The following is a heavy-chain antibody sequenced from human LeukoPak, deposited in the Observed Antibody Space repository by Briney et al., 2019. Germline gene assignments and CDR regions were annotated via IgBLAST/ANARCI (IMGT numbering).Heavy chain of an antibody. Sequence: GGSLRLFCAASGFTFTNAWLTWVRHPPGKGLEWVVRIKSKTDGGTTDYAAAVKAIFTISRDESKHKMYLQMNSLKTEDTAVYYCTTAPYYYISGGDYWGQGTLVTVSS. CDR3: TTAPYYYISGGDY. V-gene: IGHV3-15*01. CDR1: GFTFTNAW. CDR2: IKSKTDGGTT. D-gene: IGHD3-10*01. J-gene: IGHJ4*02.